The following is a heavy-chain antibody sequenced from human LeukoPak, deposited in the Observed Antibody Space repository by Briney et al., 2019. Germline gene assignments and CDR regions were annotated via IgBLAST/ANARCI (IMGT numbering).Heavy chain of an antibody. CDR3: STAKYSSGRYGAFDI. CDR1: GYTLTEIF. V-gene: IGHV1-24*01. J-gene: IGHJ3*02. Sequence: ASVKVSCKVSGYTLTEIFMHWVRQAPGKGLEWMGGFDPEDGETIYAQKFQGRVTMTEDTSTDTAYMELSSLRSEDTAVYYCSTAKYSSGRYGAFDIWGQGTMLTVSS. D-gene: IGHD6-19*01. CDR2: FDPEDGET.